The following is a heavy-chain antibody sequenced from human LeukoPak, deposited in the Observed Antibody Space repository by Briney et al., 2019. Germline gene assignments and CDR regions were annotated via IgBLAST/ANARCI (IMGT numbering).Heavy chain of an antibody. CDR1: GGTFSSYA. Sequence: ASVKVSCKASGGTFSSYAISWVRQAPGQGLEWMGGIIPIFGTANYAQKFQGRVTITADKSTNTAYMELSSLRSEDTAVYYCARGTLSWDHYYYYGMDVWGKGTTVTVSS. J-gene: IGHJ6*04. CDR3: ARGTLSWDHYYYYGMDV. D-gene: IGHD6-13*01. CDR2: IIPIFGTA. V-gene: IGHV1-69*06.